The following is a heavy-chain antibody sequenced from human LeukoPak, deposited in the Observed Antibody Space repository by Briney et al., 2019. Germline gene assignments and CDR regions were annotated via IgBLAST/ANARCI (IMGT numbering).Heavy chain of an antibody. CDR2: IKQDGSEK. CDR3: ARGLSDYDFWSGYYTDHDAFDI. Sequence: GGSLRLSCAASGFTFSYYWMSWVRQAPGKGLEWVSNIKQDGSEKDYVDSVKGRFTISRDNAKNSLYLQMNSLRAEDTAVYYCARGLSDYDFWSGYYTDHDAFDIWGQGTMVTVSS. V-gene: IGHV3-7*01. J-gene: IGHJ3*02. CDR1: GFTFSYYW. D-gene: IGHD3-3*01.